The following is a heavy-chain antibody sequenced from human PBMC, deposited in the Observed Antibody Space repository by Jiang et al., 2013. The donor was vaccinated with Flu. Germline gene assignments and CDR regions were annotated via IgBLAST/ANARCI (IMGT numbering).Heavy chain of an antibody. CDR2: IYYSGST. CDR1: GGSISSSSYY. CDR3: ATPRDTAMVSFMR. V-gene: IGHV4-39*01. J-gene: IGHJ4*02. Sequence: PGLVKPSETLSLTCTVSGGSISSSSYYWGWIRQPPGKGLEWIGSIYYSGSTYYNPSLKSRVTISVDTSKNQFSLKLSSVTAADTAVYYCATPRDTAMVSFMRWGQGTLVTVSS. D-gene: IGHD5-18*01.